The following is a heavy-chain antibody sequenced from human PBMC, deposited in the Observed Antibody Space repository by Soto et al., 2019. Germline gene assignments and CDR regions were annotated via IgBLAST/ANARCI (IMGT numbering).Heavy chain of an antibody. D-gene: IGHD4-4*01. CDR3: ARAGGNPAYYYGMDV. CDR2: IYSGGST. J-gene: IGHJ6*02. CDR1: GFTVSSNY. Sequence: EVQLVESGGGLIQPGGSLRLSCAASGFTVSSNYMSWVRQAPGKGLEWVSVIYSGGSTYYADSVKGRFTISRDNSXXTLYLQMNSLRAEDTAVYYCARAGGNPAYYYGMDVWGQGTTDTVSS. V-gene: IGHV3-53*01.